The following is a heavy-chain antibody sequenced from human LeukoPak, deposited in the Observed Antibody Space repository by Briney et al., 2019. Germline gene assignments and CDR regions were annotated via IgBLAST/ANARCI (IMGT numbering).Heavy chain of an antibody. Sequence: HPGGSLRLSCAASGFTFSSYWMHWVRHAPGKGLVWVSRINSDGSSTSYADSVKGRFTISRDNAKNTLYLQMNSLRAEDTAVYYCAREGGRDGYNSWGRNHAFDIWGQGTMVTVSS. CDR1: GFTFSSYW. V-gene: IGHV3-74*01. CDR3: AREGGRDGYNSWGRNHAFDI. J-gene: IGHJ3*02. D-gene: IGHD5-24*01. CDR2: INSDGSST.